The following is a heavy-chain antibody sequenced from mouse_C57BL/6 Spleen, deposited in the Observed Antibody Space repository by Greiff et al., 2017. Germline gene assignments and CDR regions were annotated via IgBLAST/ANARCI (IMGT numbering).Heavy chain of an antibody. J-gene: IGHJ1*03. CDR2: ISDGGSYT. CDR1: GFTFSSYA. V-gene: IGHV5-4*01. CDR3: ARGDIYYDYERYFDV. D-gene: IGHD2-4*01. Sequence: EVQVVESGGGLVKPGGSLKLSCAASGFTFSSYAMSWVRQTPEKRLEWVATISDGGSYTYYPDNVKGRFTISRDNAKNNLYLQMSHLKSEDTAMYYCARGDIYYDYERYFDVWGTGTTVTVSS.